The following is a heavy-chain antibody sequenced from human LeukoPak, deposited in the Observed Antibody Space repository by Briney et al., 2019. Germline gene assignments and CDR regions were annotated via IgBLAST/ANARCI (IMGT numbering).Heavy chain of an antibody. V-gene: IGHV4-4*02. J-gene: IGHJ5*02. D-gene: IGHD2-21*02. Sequence: SGTLSLTCAVSGGSISSSNWWSWVRQPPGKGLEWIGEIYHSGSTNYNPSLKSRVTISVDKSKNQFSLKLSSVTAEDTAVYYCARGECGGDCYSAFDPWGQGTLVTVSS. CDR1: GGSISSSNW. CDR2: IYHSGST. CDR3: ARGECGGDCYSAFDP.